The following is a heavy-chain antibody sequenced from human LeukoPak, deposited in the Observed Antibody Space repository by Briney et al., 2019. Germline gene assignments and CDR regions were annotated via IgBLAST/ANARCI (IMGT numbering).Heavy chain of an antibody. CDR1: GFTFSIYA. J-gene: IGHJ5*02. CDR2: ISGSGDSP. Sequence: GGSLRLSCAASGFTFSIYALSWVRQAPGKGLEWVSTISGSGDSPYYADSVKGRFTMSRDSSKSTFYLQMNSLRAEDTAVYYCTKGGCSGGICVSVRGLDPWGQGTLFTVSS. CDR3: TKGGCSGGICVSVRGLDP. V-gene: IGHV3-23*01. D-gene: IGHD2-15*01.